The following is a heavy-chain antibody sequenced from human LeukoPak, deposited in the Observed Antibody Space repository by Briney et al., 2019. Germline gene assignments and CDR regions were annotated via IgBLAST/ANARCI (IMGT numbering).Heavy chain of an antibody. J-gene: IGHJ6*02. V-gene: IGHV1-69*02. Sequence: SVKVSCKASGLTFSKNCISWVRQAPGQGLEWMGRFIPMVGVAAYAQKFQGRITITEDRSANTAFMELSSLTSEDTAVYYCARIKAVGVPVAIDAYYSYGMDVWGQGTAVAVSS. CDR1: GLTFSKNC. D-gene: IGHD2-2*01. CDR3: ARIKAVGVPVAIDAYYSYGMDV. CDR2: FIPMVGVA.